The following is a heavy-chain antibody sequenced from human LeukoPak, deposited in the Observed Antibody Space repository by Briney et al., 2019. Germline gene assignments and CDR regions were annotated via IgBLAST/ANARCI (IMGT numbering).Heavy chain of an antibody. V-gene: IGHV1-2*02. Sequence: ASVKVSCKASGYTSTGYYMHWVRQAPGQGLEWMGWINPNSGGTNYAQKFQGRVTMTRDTSISTAYMELTRLRSDDTAVYYCARDYGDYWFDYWGQGTLVTVSS. CDR1: GYTSTGYY. J-gene: IGHJ4*02. CDR2: INPNSGGT. CDR3: ARDYGDYWFDY. D-gene: IGHD4-17*01.